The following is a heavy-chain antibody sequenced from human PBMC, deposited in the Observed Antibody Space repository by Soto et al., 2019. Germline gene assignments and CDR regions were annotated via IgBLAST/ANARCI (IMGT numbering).Heavy chain of an antibody. V-gene: IGHV3-23*01. CDR2: ITAGGGST. D-gene: IGHD4-17*01. CDR3: ASLYGNRNHDY. J-gene: IGHJ4*02. Sequence: PGGSLRLSCAASGFTFSSYAMSWVRQAPGKGLEWVSAITAGGGSTYYADSVKGRFTISRDNSKNTLYLQMNSLRAEDTAVYYCASLYGNRNHDYWGQGTLVTVSS. CDR1: GFTFSSYA.